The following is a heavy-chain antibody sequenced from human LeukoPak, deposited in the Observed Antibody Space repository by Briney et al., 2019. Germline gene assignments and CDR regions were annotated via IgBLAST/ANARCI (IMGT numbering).Heavy chain of an antibody. D-gene: IGHD1-26*01. CDR2: IYHSGST. J-gene: IGHJ4*02. CDR3: ASQIVGATSTVFFDY. Sequence: SETLSLTCAVSGGSISSSNWWSWVRQPPGKGLEWIGEIYHSGSTNYNPSLKSRVTISVDKSKNQFSLKLSSVTAADTAVYYCASQIVGATSTVFFDYWGQGTLVTVSS. CDR1: GGSISSSNW. V-gene: IGHV4-4*02.